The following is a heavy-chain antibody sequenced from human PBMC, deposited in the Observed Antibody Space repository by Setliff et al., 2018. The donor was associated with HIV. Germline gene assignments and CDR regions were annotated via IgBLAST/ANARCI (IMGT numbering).Heavy chain of an antibody. CDR2: ISAYSGNT. CDR1: GYTFTSFG. Sequence: ASVKVSCKASGYTFTSFGITWVRQAPGQGLEWMGWISAYSGNTNYAQKLQGRVTMTTDTSTSTAYMELRSLRSDDTAVYYCARGYCTNGVCQSFDFWGQGTLVTVS. V-gene: IGHV1-18*01. CDR3: ARGYCTNGVCQSFDF. J-gene: IGHJ4*02. D-gene: IGHD2-8*01.